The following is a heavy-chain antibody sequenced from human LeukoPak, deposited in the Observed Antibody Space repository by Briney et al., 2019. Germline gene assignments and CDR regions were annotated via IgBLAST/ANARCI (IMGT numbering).Heavy chain of an antibody. Sequence: GGSLRLSCAASGFTVSNNYMNWVRQAPGKGLEWVSVIYGGDTTYYADSMKGRFTISRDNSKNTLYLQMNSLRAEDTAVYYCARGVTVPGVGSYWGQGTLVTVSS. D-gene: IGHD6-19*01. J-gene: IGHJ4*02. CDR2: IYGGDTT. CDR3: ARGVTVPGVGSY. V-gene: IGHV3-53*01. CDR1: GFTVSNNY.